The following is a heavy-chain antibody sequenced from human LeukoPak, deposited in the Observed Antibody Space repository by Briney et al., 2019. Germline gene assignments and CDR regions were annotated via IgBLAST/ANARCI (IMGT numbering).Heavy chain of an antibody. CDR2: IKEDGSEK. J-gene: IGHJ4*02. CDR3: ARNLPGFDY. Sequence: TGGSLRLSCAASGLTFSSCWMSWVRQAPGKGLEWVAKIKEDGSEKHYVDSVKGRFTISRDNAKNSLYLQMNSLRAEDTAMYYCARNLPGFDYWGQGTLVTVSS. V-gene: IGHV3-7*03. CDR1: GLTFSSCW.